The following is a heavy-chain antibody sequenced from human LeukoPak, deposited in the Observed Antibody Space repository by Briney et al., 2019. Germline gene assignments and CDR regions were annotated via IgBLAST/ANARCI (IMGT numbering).Heavy chain of an antibody. V-gene: IGHV1-8*01. D-gene: IGHD1-26*01. CDR2: MNPNSGNT. CDR3: AREGVGATVFQH. J-gene: IGHJ1*01. Sequence: ASVKVSCKASGYTFTSYDINWVRQATGQGLEWMGWMNPNSGNTGYAQKFQGIVTMTRNTSISTAYMELSSLRSEDTAVYYCAREGVGATVFQHWGQGTLVTVSS. CDR1: GYTFTSYD.